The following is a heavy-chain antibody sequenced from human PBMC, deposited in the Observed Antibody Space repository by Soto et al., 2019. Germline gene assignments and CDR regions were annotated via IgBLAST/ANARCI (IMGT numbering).Heavy chain of an antibody. CDR3: AKLTHIVVVPAAIGTFDY. CDR1: GFTFSSYA. V-gene: IGHV3-23*01. Sequence: GGSLSLSCAASGFTFSSYAMSWVHQAPGKGLEWVSAISGSGGSTYYADSVKGRFTISRDNSKNTLYLQMNSLRAEDTAVYYCAKLTHIVVVPAAIGTFDYWGQGTLVTVSS. J-gene: IGHJ4*02. D-gene: IGHD2-2*01. CDR2: ISGSGGST.